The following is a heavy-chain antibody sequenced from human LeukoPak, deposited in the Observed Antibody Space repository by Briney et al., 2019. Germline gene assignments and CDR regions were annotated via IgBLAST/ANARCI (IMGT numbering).Heavy chain of an antibody. D-gene: IGHD1-14*01. J-gene: IGHJ5*02. CDR2: IYHSGST. V-gene: IGHV4-30-2*01. CDR3: AGSPEINWFDP. Sequence: SETLSLTCAVSGGSISSGGYSWSWIRQPPGKGLEWIGYIYHSGSTYYNPSLKSRVTISVDRSKNQFSLKLSSVTAADTAVYYCAGSPEINWFDPWGLGTLVTVSS. CDR1: GGSISSGGYS.